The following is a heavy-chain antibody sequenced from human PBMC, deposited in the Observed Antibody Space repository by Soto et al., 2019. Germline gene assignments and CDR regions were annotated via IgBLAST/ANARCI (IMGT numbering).Heavy chain of an antibody. CDR3: ARELGTVRSYHYGMDV. V-gene: IGHV5-51*01. Sequence: GESVKISCMGSGYSFTSYRIGWVRQMPGKALEWMGIIYPGDSDTRYSPSFQGQVTISADKSISTAYLQWSSLKASDTAMYYCARELGTVRSYHYGMDVCDQETTVTVCS. J-gene: IGHJ6*02. CDR1: GYSFTSYR. D-gene: IGHD4-17*01. CDR2: IYPGDSDT.